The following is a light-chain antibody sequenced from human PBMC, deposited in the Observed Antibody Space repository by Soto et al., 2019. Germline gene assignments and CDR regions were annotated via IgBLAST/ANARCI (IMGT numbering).Light chain of an antibody. CDR2: DAS. CDR1: QSISRW. Sequence: DIQMPQSPSRLSASVGDIVTITCRAIQSISRWLAWYQEKPGKAPKVLIYDASNLESGVPSRFSGSGSGTEFTLTISRLQPDDFATYYCQQYSSYWTFGQGTKVEI. V-gene: IGKV1-5*01. CDR3: QQYSSYWT. J-gene: IGKJ1*01.